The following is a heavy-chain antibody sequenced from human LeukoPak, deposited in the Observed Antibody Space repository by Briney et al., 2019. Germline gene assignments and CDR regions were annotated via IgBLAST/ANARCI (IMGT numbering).Heavy chain of an antibody. D-gene: IGHD5-18*01. Sequence: GGSLRLSCAASEFSVGSNYMSWVRQAPGKGLEWVSLIYSGGSTNYADSVKGRFTISRDSSKNTLYLQMNSLRAEDTALYYCAKGRRGYAYGATVDYWGQGTLVTVSS. J-gene: IGHJ4*02. V-gene: IGHV3-66*01. CDR3: AKGRRGYAYGATVDY. CDR1: EFSVGSNY. CDR2: IYSGGST.